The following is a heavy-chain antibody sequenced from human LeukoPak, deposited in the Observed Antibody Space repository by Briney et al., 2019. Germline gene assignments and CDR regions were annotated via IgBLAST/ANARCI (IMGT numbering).Heavy chain of an antibody. CDR3: ARDIPAQSGSYYRVFDY. CDR1: GFTFSSYG. CDR2: ISYDGSNK. D-gene: IGHD1-26*01. V-gene: IGHV3-30*03. J-gene: IGHJ4*02. Sequence: PGRSLRLSCAASGFTFSSYGMHWVRQAPGKGLEWVAVISYDGSNKYYADSVKGRFTISRDNSKNTLYLQMNSLRAEDTAVYYCARDIPAQSGSYYRVFDYWGQGTLVTVSS.